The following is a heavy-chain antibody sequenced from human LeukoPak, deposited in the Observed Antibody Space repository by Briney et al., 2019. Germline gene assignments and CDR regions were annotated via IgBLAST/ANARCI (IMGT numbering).Heavy chain of an antibody. CDR3: ARDGGIAAAPPRDV. CDR1: GGTFSSYA. CDR2: IIPILGIA. Sequence: SVKVSCKASGGTFSSYAISWVRQAPGQGLEWMGRIIPILGIANYAQKFQGRVTITADKSTSTAHMELSSLRSEDTAVYYCARDGGIAAAPPRDVWGQGTTVTVSS. D-gene: IGHD6-13*01. V-gene: IGHV1-69*04. J-gene: IGHJ6*02.